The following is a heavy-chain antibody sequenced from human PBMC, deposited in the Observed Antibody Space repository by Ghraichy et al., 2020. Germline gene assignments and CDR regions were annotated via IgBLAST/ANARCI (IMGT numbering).Heavy chain of an antibody. CDR2: IVVGSGNT. CDR1: GFTFTSSA. J-gene: IGHJ6*02. V-gene: IGHV1-58*01. CDR3: AAEEVRGDYGMDV. Sequence: SVKVSCKASGFTFTSSAVQWVRQARGQRLEWIGWIVVGSGNTNYAQKFQERVTITRDMSTSTAYMELSSLRSEDTAVYYCAAEEVRGDYGMDVWGQGTTVTVSS. D-gene: IGHD3-10*01.